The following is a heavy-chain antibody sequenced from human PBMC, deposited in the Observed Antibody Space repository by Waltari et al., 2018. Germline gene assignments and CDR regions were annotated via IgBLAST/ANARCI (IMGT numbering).Heavy chain of an antibody. D-gene: IGHD3-16*01. J-gene: IGHJ4*02. V-gene: IGHV3-53*01. CDR3: AREWSNATTWFGGYFDL. Sequence: EEQLVESGGRLVESGGSLRRSCAASGFTGRVDCINWVRQAPGKGVEWGSVIYNDGSTFYAESVKGRFTISREISRNEVSLQMHSVRGDDAGIYYCAREWSNATTWFGGYFDLWGQGTQVIVSS. CDR1: GFTGRVDC. CDR2: IYNDGST.